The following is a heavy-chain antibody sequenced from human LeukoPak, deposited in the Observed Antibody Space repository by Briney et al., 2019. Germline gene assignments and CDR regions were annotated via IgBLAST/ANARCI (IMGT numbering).Heavy chain of an antibody. CDR2: IYPNNSDS. Sequence: GDSLKISCKGSGYSFTNYWVGWVRQMPGKGLEWMGIIYPNNSDSGYSPSFRGQVTISVDRSITTAYLQWNSLKPSDTAMYYCALSSGAFDSAGYFDYWGQGTLVTVSS. J-gene: IGHJ4*02. CDR3: ALSSGAFDSAGYFDY. D-gene: IGHD2-15*01. CDR1: GYSFTNYW. V-gene: IGHV5-51*01.